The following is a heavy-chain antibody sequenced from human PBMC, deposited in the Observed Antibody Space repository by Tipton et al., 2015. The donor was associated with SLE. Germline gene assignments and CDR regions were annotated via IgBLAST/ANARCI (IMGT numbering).Heavy chain of an antibody. V-gene: IGHV4-34*01. Sequence: TLSLTCAVYGGSFSGHYWSWIRQPPGKGLEWIGYIYYSGSTYYNPSLKSRVTISVDTSKNQFSLKLSSVTAADTAVYYCARGGRFLEWLTYWGQGTLVTVSS. CDR2: IYYSGST. J-gene: IGHJ4*02. CDR3: ARGGRFLEWLTY. CDR1: GGSFSGHY. D-gene: IGHD3-3*01.